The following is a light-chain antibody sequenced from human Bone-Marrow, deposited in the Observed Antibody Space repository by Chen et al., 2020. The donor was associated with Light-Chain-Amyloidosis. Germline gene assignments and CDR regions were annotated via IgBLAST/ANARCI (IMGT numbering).Light chain of an antibody. CDR1: DLPTKY. J-gene: IGLJ2*01. CDR2: RDT. Sequence: SYELTQPPSGSGPPGHTARTTPSGDDLPTKYAYGYQQKPGQAPVLVIHRDTERPSGISERFSGSSSGTTATLTISGVQAEDEADYHCQSADSSGTYEVIFGGGTKLTVL. V-gene: IGLV3-25*03. CDR3: QSADSSGTYEVI.